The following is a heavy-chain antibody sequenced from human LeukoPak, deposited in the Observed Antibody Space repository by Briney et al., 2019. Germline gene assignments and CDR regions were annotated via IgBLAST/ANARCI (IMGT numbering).Heavy chain of an antibody. V-gene: IGHV3-21*01. CDR3: AREGSGYDYNFDY. D-gene: IGHD5-12*01. CDR2: ISSSSSYI. Sequence: PGGSLRLSCAASGFTVSSNYMSWVRQAPGKGLEWVSSISSSSSYIYYADSVKGRFTISRDNAKNSLYLQMNSLRAEDTAVYYCAREGSGYDYNFDYWGQGTLVTVSS. J-gene: IGHJ4*02. CDR1: GFTVSSNY.